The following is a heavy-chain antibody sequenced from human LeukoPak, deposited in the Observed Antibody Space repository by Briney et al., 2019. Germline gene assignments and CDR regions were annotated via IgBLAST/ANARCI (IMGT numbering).Heavy chain of an antibody. Sequence: TGGSLRLSCAASGFTFSSYGMSWVRQAPGKGLEWVSAISGSGGSTYYADSVKGRFTISRDNSKNTLYLQMNSLRAEDTAVYYCARESRDGFNFDYWGQGTLVTVSS. V-gene: IGHV3-23*01. D-gene: IGHD5-24*01. CDR1: GFTFSSYG. J-gene: IGHJ4*02. CDR3: ARESRDGFNFDY. CDR2: ISGSGGST.